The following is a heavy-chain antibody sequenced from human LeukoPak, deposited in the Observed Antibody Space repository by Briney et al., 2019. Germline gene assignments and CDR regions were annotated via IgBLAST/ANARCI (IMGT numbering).Heavy chain of an antibody. V-gene: IGHV4-38-2*02. CDR3: ARDHNWFDP. CDR1: GYSISSGYY. Sequence: PSETLSLTCAVSGYSISSGYYWGWIWQPPGKGLEWIGSIYHSGSTYYNPSLKSRVTISVDTSKNQFSLKLSSVTAADTAVYYCARDHNWFDPWGQGTLVTVSS. CDR2: IYHSGST. J-gene: IGHJ5*02.